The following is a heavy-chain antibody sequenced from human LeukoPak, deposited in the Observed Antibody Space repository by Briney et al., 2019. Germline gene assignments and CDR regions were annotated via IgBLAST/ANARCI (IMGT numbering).Heavy chain of an antibody. V-gene: IGHV5-51*01. D-gene: IGHD3-16*01. CDR1: GNSFTSHW. Sequence: GESLKISCKGSGNSFTSHWIGWVRQMPGKGLEWMGIIYPGDSDTRYSPSFQGQVTISADKSISTAYLQWSSLKASDTAMYYCARHLEGDPLSLDYWGQGTLVTVSS. J-gene: IGHJ4*02. CDR2: IYPGDSDT. CDR3: ARHLEGDPLSLDY.